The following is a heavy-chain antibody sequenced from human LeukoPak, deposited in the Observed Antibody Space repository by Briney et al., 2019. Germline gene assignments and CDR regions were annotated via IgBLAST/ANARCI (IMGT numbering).Heavy chain of an antibody. J-gene: IGHJ4*02. CDR3: AKSSYYDSSGYYREYYFDY. CDR1: GLTFNNYA. V-gene: IGHV3-23*01. Sequence: GGSLRLPCAVSGLTFNNYAMSWVRQAPGKGLEWASAISKSGDHTYYAASAKGRFTIYRDNSKNTQYLQMNSLRAEDTAVYYCAKSSYYDSSGYYREYYFDYWGQGTLVTVSS. CDR2: ISKSGDHT. D-gene: IGHD3-22*01.